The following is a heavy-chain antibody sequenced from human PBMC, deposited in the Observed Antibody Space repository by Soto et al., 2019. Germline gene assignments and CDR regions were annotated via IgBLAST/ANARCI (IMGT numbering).Heavy chain of an antibody. CDR1: GFTFSSYW. J-gene: IGHJ5*02. CDR2: IKQDGSEK. CDR3: ARKGHHFTTAQFDP. D-gene: IGHD3-22*01. V-gene: IGHV3-7*01. Sequence: PGGSLRLSCAASGFTFSSYWMSWVRQAPGKGLEWVANIKQDGSEKYYVDSVKGRFTISRDNAKNSLYLQMNSLRAEDTAVYYCARKGHHFTTAQFDPWGQGTLVTVSS.